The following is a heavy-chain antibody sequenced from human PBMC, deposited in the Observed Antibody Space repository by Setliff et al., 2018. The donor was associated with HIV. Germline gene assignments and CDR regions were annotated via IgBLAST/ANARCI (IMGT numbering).Heavy chain of an antibody. CDR3: AIVREVTTDYFYYLDV. D-gene: IGHD4-17*01. CDR2: IYPGDSDT. Sequence: GESLKISCKGSGYRFTSYWIGWVRQMPGKGLEWMGIIYPGDSDTRYSPSFQGQVTISDDKSITTAYLQWNSLKASDTAMYYCAIVREVTTDYFYYLDVWGRGTAVTV. CDR1: GYRFTSYW. V-gene: IGHV5-51*01. J-gene: IGHJ6*03.